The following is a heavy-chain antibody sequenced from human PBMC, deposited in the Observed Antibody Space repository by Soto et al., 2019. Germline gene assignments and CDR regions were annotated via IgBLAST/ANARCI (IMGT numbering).Heavy chain of an antibody. Sequence: SETLSLTCAVYGGSFSGYYWSWIRQPPGKGLEWIGEINHSGSTNYNPSLKSRVTISVDTSKNQFSLKLSSVTAADTAVYYCARGRGYFXWLLRSPPFYYYYGMDVWGQGTTVTVSS. J-gene: IGHJ6*02. CDR1: GGSFSGYY. CDR2: INHSGST. D-gene: IGHD3-9*01. V-gene: IGHV4-34*01. CDR3: ARGRGYFXWLLRSPPFYYYYGMDV.